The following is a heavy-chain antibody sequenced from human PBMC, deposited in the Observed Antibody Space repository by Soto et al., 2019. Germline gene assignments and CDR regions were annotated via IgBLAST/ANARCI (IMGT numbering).Heavy chain of an antibody. CDR2: ISGSGGST. D-gene: IGHD2-2*01. V-gene: IGHV3-23*01. Sequence: GGSLRLSCAASGFTFSSYAMSWVRQAPGKGLEWVSAISGSGGSTSYADSVKGRFTISRDNSKNTLYLQFNSLRAEGTSVYYCAKQTLGYCSSTSCYEDYYYGMDVWGQGTTVTV. CDR1: GFTFSSYA. CDR3: AKQTLGYCSSTSCYEDYYYGMDV. J-gene: IGHJ6*02.